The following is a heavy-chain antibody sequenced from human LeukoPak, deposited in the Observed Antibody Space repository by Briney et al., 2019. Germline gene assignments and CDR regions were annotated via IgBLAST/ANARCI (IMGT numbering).Heavy chain of an antibody. J-gene: IGHJ4*02. CDR2: IYYSGST. CDR3: ARDDLKNDGRDGYNDY. D-gene: IGHD5-24*01. Sequence: SETLSLTCTVSGGSISSSSYYWGWIRQPPGKGLEWIGIIYYSGSTYYNPSLKSRVTISVDTSKNQFSLKLSSVTAADTAVYYCARDDLKNDGRDGYNDYWGQGTLVTVSS. CDR1: GGSISSSSYY. V-gene: IGHV4-39*07.